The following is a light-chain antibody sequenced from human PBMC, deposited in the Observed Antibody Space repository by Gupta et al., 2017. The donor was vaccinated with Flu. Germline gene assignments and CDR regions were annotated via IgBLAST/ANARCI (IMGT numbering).Light chain of an antibody. V-gene: IGLV4-69*01. CDR2: VNSGGSH. CDR1: SGHNSYA. Sequence: QLVLTQSPSASASLGASVNLTCTLSSGHNSYAVAWHQQQPEKGPRYLMKVNSGGSHSKGDGVPDRFSGSSSGAERYLIISSLQDEDEADYYCQTWGTGSHVVFGGGTKLTVL. J-gene: IGLJ2*01. CDR3: QTWGTGSHVV.